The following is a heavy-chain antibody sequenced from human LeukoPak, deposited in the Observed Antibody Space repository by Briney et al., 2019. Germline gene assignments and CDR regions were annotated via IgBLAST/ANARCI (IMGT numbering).Heavy chain of an antibody. J-gene: IGHJ6*03. CDR2: ISSSGSTI. CDR3: ARKGGATTYGYYYYYMDV. V-gene: IGHV3-48*03. Sequence: PGGSLRLSCAASGFTFSSYEMNWVRQAPGKGLEWVSYISSSGSTIYYADSVKGRFTISRDNAKNSLYLQMNSLRAEDTAVYYCARKGGATTYGYYYYYMDVWGKGTTVTISS. CDR1: GFTFSSYE. D-gene: IGHD1-26*01.